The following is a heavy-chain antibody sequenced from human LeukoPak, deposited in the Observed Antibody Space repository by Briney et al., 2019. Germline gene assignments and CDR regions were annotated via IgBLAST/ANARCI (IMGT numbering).Heavy chain of an antibody. V-gene: IGHV3-23*01. CDR2: IGGSGGST. CDR3: AAARELGRRAY. J-gene: IGHJ4*02. CDR1: GFTFSSYA. Sequence: PGGSLRLSCAASGFTFSSYAMSWVRQAPGKGLEWVSTIGGSGGSTYYADSVKGRFTIPRDNSKNTLYLQMNSLRAEDTGVYYRAAARELGRRAYWGQGTLVTVSS. D-gene: IGHD7-27*01.